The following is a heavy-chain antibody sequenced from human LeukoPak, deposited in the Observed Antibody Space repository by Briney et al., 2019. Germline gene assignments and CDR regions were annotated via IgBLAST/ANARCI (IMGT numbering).Heavy chain of an antibody. D-gene: IGHD3-22*01. V-gene: IGHV4-59*01. CDR2: IYYTGST. Sequence: PSETLSLTCTVSGGSISSYYWSWIRQPPGKALEWIGYIYYTGSTNYNPSLKSRVTMSVDTSKNQFSLKLSSVTAADTAVYYCARGSFTMIVVPFDPWGQGTLVTVSS. J-gene: IGHJ5*02. CDR1: GGSISSYY. CDR3: ARGSFTMIVVPFDP.